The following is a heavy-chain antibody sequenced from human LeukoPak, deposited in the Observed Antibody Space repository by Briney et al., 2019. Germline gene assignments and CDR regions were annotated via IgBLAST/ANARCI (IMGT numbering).Heavy chain of an antibody. CDR1: GFSLSDYS. D-gene: IGHD6-13*01. CDR2: ISASSIYI. V-gene: IGHV3-21*04. J-gene: IGHJ3*01. CDR3: VRNPGIVAAADGFDF. Sequence: GESLRLSCAASGFSLSDYSMNWVRQAPGKGLEWVSSISASSIYIFHAASVKGRFTISRDNAKNSIYLQMNSLRAEDTALYYCVRNPGIVAAADGFDFWGQGTRVTVSS.